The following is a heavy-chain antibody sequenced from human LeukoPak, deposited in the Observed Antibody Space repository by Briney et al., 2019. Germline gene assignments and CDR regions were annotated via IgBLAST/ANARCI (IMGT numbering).Heavy chain of an antibody. D-gene: IGHD2/OR15-2a*01. CDR3: ATRGDGNKLVFDQ. Sequence: RGSLRLSCVASDFTFGSYIMDWVRQAPGKGRECVSYISSGRSTIYYADSVRGRFTVSRDNAKNSLYLQMNGLRAEDTAVYYCATRGDGNKLVFDQWGQETLVTV. CDR1: DFTFGSYI. CDR2: ISSGRSTI. J-gene: IGHJ4*02. V-gene: IGHV3-48*01.